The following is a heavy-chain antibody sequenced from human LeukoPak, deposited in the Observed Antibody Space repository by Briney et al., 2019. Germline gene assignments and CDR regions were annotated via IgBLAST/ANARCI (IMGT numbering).Heavy chain of an antibody. D-gene: IGHD3-3*01. J-gene: IGHJ4*02. CDR3: ARGIGGFLGWYFDY. Sequence: GASVPLSRSPYGVTVTRHYMSWFRQPQGGGLEWVAVIYSGGTKYYPDSVKGRFTISRDNSKKTLNHQMNTLRAEDTAVYYCARGIGGFLGWYFDYWGQGTLVTVSS. CDR2: IYSGGTK. CDR1: GVTVTRHY. V-gene: IGHV3-53*01.